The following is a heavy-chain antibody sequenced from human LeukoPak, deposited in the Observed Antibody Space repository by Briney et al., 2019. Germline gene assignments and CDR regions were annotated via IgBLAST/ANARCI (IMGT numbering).Heavy chain of an antibody. D-gene: IGHD3-22*01. Sequence: GGSLRLSCAASGFTFSSYGMSWVRQAPGKGLEWVSAISGSGGSTYYADSVKGRFTISRDNSKNTLYLQMNSLRAEDTAVYYCASGRYYYDSSGPFGSYWGQGTLVTVSS. CDR3: ASGRYYYDSSGPFGSY. J-gene: IGHJ4*02. CDR1: GFTFSSYG. CDR2: ISGSGGST. V-gene: IGHV3-23*01.